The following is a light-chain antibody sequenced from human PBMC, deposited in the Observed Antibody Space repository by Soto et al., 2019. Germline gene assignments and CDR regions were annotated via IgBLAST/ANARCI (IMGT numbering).Light chain of an antibody. V-gene: IGKV3-20*01. Sequence: EIVLTQSPGTLSLSPGERATLSWRASQSVTSSYLAWYQQKPGQAPRLLIYGASSRATGIPDRFSGSGSGTDFTLSISRLQPEDFAVYYCQHYSTSPWSFGQGTKVEIK. CDR3: QHYSTSPWS. CDR1: QSVTSSY. J-gene: IGKJ1*01. CDR2: GAS.